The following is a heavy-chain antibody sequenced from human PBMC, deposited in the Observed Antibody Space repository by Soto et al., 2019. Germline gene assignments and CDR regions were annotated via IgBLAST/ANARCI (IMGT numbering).Heavy chain of an antibody. CDR1: GGSINSGGDY. Sequence: QVQLQEPGPGLVKPSQTLSLICTVSGGSINSGGDYWTWTRQHPVKGLEWLGYIYSSGSTDYNPSLKSRVTITVETSKNHSSLSLRAVTAADTAVYYWARGSAAAGNFDYWGQGTLVTVSP. V-gene: IGHV4-31*03. J-gene: IGHJ4*02. CDR3: ARGSAAAGNFDY. CDR2: IYSSGST. D-gene: IGHD6-13*01.